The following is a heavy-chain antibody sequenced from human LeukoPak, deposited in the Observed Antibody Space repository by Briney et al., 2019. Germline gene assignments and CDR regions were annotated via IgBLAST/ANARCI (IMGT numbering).Heavy chain of an antibody. CDR2: MNPNSGAT. J-gene: IGHJ4*02. Sequence: ASVKVSCKTSGYSFTVYYIHWVREAPGQGLEWMGWMNPNSGATNYAQKFRGRVTMTRDTSITTAYMELTSLTSDDTAVYYCARGPARGGLAKISKDFDYWGQGTLVTVSS. CDR3: ARGPARGGLAKISKDFDY. D-gene: IGHD2/OR15-2a*01. CDR1: GYSFTVYY. V-gene: IGHV1-2*02.